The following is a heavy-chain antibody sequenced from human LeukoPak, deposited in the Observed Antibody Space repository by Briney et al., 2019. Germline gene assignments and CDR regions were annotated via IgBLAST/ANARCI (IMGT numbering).Heavy chain of an antibody. CDR2: IYYSGST. Sequence: SETLSLTCTVSGGSISSYYWSWIRQPPGKGLEWIGYIYYSGSTNYNPSLKSRVTISVDTSKNQFSLKLSSVTAADTAVYYCARTTHIVVVPAAIGRAGFDPWGQGTLVTVSS. CDR3: ARTTHIVVVPAAIGRAGFDP. J-gene: IGHJ5*02. D-gene: IGHD2-2*02. V-gene: IGHV4-59*08. CDR1: GGSISSYY.